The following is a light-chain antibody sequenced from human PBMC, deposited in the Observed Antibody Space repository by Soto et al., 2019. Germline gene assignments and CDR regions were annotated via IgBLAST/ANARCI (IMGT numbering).Light chain of an antibody. CDR1: QGISNY. CDR2: GAS. J-gene: IGKJ3*01. CDR3: QQLNNYSRT. Sequence: IQLTQSPSSLFATVGDRVTITCRASQGISNYLVWYQQKPGKAPNLLIYGASTLQSGVPSRFSGSGSGTDYTLTIDSLQPEDVATYYCQQLNNYSRTFGPGTKVDIK. V-gene: IGKV1-9*01.